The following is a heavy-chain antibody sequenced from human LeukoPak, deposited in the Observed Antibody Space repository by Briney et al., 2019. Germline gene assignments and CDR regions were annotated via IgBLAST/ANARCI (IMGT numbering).Heavy chain of an antibody. J-gene: IGHJ4*02. CDR3: ARGARKGDDYGGFFDY. D-gene: IGHD4-23*01. V-gene: IGHV3-30*03. CDR2: ISNDGSKK. Sequence: GGSLRLSCAASGFTFSSYWMSWVRQAPGKGLEWVAVISNDGSKKDYADSVKGRFTISRDNSKNTLYLQMNSLRAEDTAVYYCARGARKGDDYGGFFDYWGQGTLVTVSS. CDR1: GFTFSSYW.